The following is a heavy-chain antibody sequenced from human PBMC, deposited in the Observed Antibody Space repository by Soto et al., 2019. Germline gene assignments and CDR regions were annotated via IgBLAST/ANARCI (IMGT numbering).Heavy chain of an antibody. Sequence: GGSLRLSCAASGFTFSSYSMNWVRQAPGKGLEWVSSISSSSSYIYYADSVKGRFTISRDNAKNSRYLQMNSLRAEDTAVYYWSRGWDSGYDTPYYFDYWGQGTLVTVSS. J-gene: IGHJ4*02. CDR2: ISSSSSYI. D-gene: IGHD5-12*01. V-gene: IGHV3-21*01. CDR3: SRGWDSGYDTPYYFDY. CDR1: GFTFSSYS.